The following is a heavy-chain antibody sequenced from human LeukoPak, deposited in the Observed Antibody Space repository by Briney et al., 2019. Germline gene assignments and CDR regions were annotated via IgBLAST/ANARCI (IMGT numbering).Heavy chain of an antibody. V-gene: IGHV1-18*01. CDR1: GYTFTSYG. CDR2: ISAYNGNT. J-gene: IGHJ4*02. Sequence: ASVKVSCTASGYTFTSYGISWVRQAPGQGLEWMGWISAYNGNTNYAQKLQGRVTMTTDTSTSTVYMELSSLRSEDTAMYYCARDQARVTTCPGDYWGQGTVVTVSS. D-gene: IGHD3-22*01. CDR3: ARDQARVTTCPGDY.